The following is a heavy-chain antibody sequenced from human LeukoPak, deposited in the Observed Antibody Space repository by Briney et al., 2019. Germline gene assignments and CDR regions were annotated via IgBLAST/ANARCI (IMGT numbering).Heavy chain of an antibody. CDR1: GGPISSGGYY. Sequence: SETLSLTCTVSGGPISSGGYYWSWIRQPPGKGLEWIGYIYHSGSTYYNPSLKSRVTISVDRSKNQFPLKLSSVTAADTAVYYCARDYWIAAAGTDWFDPWGQGTLVTVSS. CDR2: IYHSGST. D-gene: IGHD6-13*01. V-gene: IGHV4-30-2*01. CDR3: ARDYWIAAAGTDWFDP. J-gene: IGHJ5*02.